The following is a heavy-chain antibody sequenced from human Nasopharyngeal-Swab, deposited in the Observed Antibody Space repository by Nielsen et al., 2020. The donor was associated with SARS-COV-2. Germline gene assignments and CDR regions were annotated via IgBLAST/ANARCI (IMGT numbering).Heavy chain of an antibody. V-gene: IGHV4-34*01. CDR1: GGSFTGYY. CDR3: ARTPLTKPGYYTTSDYFDS. CDR2: INRRGSP. J-gene: IGHJ4*02. D-gene: IGHD3/OR15-3a*01. Sequence: SDTLSLTCAVYGGSFTGYYWSWIRQSPGRGLEWIGEINRRGSPHYHLSLEHRVTISLDKSKNQFSLKMTSVTAADTAMYYCARTPLTKPGYYTTSDYFDSWGQGTPVTVSS.